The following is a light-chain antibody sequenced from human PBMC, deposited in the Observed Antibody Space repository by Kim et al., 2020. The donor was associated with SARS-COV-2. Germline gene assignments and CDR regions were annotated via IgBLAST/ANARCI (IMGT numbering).Light chain of an antibody. Sequence: KPVTNSCTRSSGTIASNDVQWFQQRTGSAPTTIIYEDNQRPSGVPDRFSGSIDSSSNSASLTVSGLKTEDEADYYCQSSDSSNHWVFGGGTQLTVL. CDR2: EDN. J-gene: IGLJ3*02. CDR3: QSSDSSNHWV. CDR1: SGTIASND. V-gene: IGLV6-57*03.